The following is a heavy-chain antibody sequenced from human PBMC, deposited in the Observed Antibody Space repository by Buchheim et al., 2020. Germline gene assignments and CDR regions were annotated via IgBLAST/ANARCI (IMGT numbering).Heavy chain of an antibody. J-gene: IGHJ4*02. D-gene: IGHD1-1*01. CDR3: ARDGWNLPKYYFDY. CDR2: ISSSSSET. V-gene: IGHV3-48*02. Sequence: EVQLVESGGGLVQSGGSLRFSCTASGFTFSTYGINWVRQVPGKGLEWVSYISSSSSETYYAYSVKGRFTISRDNAKNSLYLQMNSLRDGDTAVYYCARDGWNLPKYYFDYWGQGTL. CDR1: GFTFSTYG.